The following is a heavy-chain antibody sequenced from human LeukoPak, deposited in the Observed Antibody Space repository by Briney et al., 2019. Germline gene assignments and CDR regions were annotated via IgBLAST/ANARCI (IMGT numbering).Heavy chain of an antibody. CDR2: VNWNGVST. J-gene: IGHJ6*03. Sequence: GGSLRLSCAASGFTFDDYGMTWVRQAPGKGLEWVSGVNWNGVSTGYADSVKGRFTISRDNAKNSLYLQMNSLRAEDTALYYCARSPRIIIVRGLISYYYYMDVWGKGTTVTVSS. CDR3: ARSPRIIIVRGLISYYYYMDV. D-gene: IGHD3-10*01. CDR1: GFTFDDYG. V-gene: IGHV3-20*04.